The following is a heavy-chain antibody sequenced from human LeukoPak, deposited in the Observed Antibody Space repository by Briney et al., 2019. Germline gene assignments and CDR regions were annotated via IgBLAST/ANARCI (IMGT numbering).Heavy chain of an antibody. CDR1: GFTFSSYS. CDR2: ISSSSSNI. V-gene: IGHV3-21*01. J-gene: IGHJ4*02. D-gene: IGHD1-26*01. CDR3: ARVRSGSYSDY. Sequence: PGGSLRLSCAASGFTFSSYSMNWVRQAPGKGLEWVSSISSSSSNIYYTDSLKGRFTISRDNAKNSLYLQMNSLRAEDTAVYYCARVRSGSYSDYWGQGTLVTVSS.